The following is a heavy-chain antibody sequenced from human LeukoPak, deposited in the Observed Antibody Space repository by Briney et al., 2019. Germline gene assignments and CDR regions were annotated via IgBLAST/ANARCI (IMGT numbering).Heavy chain of an antibody. D-gene: IGHD3-3*01. Sequence: SGTLSLTCAVSGGSISSGGYSWSWIRQPPGKGLEWIGYIYHSGSTYYNPPLKSRVTISVDRSKNQFSLKLSSVTAADTAVYYCARAPYYDFWSGRAHYYYYGMDVWGQGTTVTVSS. J-gene: IGHJ6*02. CDR2: IYHSGST. CDR3: ARAPYYDFWSGRAHYYYYGMDV. V-gene: IGHV4-30-2*01. CDR1: GGSISSGGYS.